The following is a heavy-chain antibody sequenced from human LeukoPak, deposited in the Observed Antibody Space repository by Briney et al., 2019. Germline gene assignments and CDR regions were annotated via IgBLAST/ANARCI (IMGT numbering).Heavy chain of an antibody. CDR3: ARGRVGVEMATIAYYYYGMDV. J-gene: IGHJ6*02. D-gene: IGHD5-12*01. CDR1: EYTFTSYD. CDR2: MNPNSGNT. Sequence: ASVKVSCKASEYTFTSYDINWVRQATGQGLEWMGWMNPNSGNTGYAQKFQGRVTMTRNTSISTAYMELSSLRSEDTAVYYCARGRVGVEMATIAYYYYGMDVWGQGTTVTVSS. V-gene: IGHV1-8*01.